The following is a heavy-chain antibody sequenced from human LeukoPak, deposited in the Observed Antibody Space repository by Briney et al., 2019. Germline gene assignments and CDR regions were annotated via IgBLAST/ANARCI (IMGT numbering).Heavy chain of an antibody. CDR1: GFTFSSYA. D-gene: IGHD5-24*01. CDR2: ISYDGSNK. CDR3: ARDEAGREMPTGP. V-gene: IGHV3-30-3*01. Sequence: PGRSLRLSCAASGFTFSSYAMHWVRQAPGKGLEWMAVISYDGSNKYYADSVKGRFTISRDNSKNTLYLQMNSLRAEDTAVYSCARDEAGREMPTGPWGQGTLVTVSS. J-gene: IGHJ5*02.